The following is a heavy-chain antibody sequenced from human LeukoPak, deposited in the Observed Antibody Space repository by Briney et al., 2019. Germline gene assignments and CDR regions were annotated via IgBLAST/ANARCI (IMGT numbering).Heavy chain of an antibody. D-gene: IGHD3-3*01. CDR3: ARNVGYRSYYVFWPAPERGCGRDF. CDR2: INTNTGNP. Sequence: ASVKVSCKASGYTFTSYAMNWVRQAPGQGLEWMGWINTNTGNPTYAQGFPGRFVFSLDTSVSTAYLQISSLKAEDTAVYYCARNVGYRSYYVFWPAPERGCGRDFGGQGTPVTFS. V-gene: IGHV7-4-1*02. CDR1: GYTFTSYA. J-gene: IGHJ6*02.